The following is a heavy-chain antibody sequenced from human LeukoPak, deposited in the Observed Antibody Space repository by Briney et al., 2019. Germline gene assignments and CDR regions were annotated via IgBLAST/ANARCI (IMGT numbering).Heavy chain of an antibody. CDR2: TSSSSSTI. V-gene: IGHV3-48*04. D-gene: IGHD1-7*01. Sequence: PGGSLRLSCAASGFTFSGYDMSWVRQAPGKGLEWVSYTSSSSSTIYYADSVKSRFTISRDNAKNSLYLQMNSLRAEDTAVYYCAGDDDWNYEDYWGQGTLVTVSS. CDR3: AGDDDWNYEDY. CDR1: GFTFSGYD. J-gene: IGHJ4*02.